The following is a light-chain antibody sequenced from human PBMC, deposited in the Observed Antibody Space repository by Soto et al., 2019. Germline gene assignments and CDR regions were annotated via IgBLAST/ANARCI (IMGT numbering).Light chain of an antibody. J-gene: IGLJ2*01. Sequence: QAELTQPPSVSAAPGQKVTISCSGSSSNIGSNHVSWYQQLPRTAPKLLIYDNDQRPLGIPDRFSGSTSGTSATLGITGLQTGDEADYYCGTWDSSLSAVVFGGGTKLTVL. V-gene: IGLV1-51*01. CDR2: DND. CDR1: SSNIGSNH. CDR3: GTWDSSLSAVV.